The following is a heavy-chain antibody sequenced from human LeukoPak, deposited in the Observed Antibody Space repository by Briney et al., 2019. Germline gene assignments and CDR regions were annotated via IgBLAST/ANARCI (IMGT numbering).Heavy chain of an antibody. CDR1: GFTFSSYW. CDR3: VRDLWIREELSYFDY. V-gene: IGHV3-33*08. CDR2: IWNDGSNK. D-gene: IGHD1-7*01. Sequence: GESLRLSCAASGFTFSSYWMHWIRQAPGKGLEWVAVIWNDGSNKKYVDSVKGRFTISKDNSQNTLDLQMNSLRVEDTAFYYCVRDLWIREELSYFDYWGQGTLVTVSS. J-gene: IGHJ4*02.